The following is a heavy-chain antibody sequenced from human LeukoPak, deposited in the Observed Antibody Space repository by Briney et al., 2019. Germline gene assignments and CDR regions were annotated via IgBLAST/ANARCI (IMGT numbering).Heavy chain of an antibody. CDR3: ARESSGNYYNPLGYMDV. V-gene: IGHV4-4*07. CDR2: IFTSGTT. Sequence: SETLSLTCTVSGGSISIYYWNWIRQPAGKGLEWIGRIFTSGTTNYDPSLKSRVTMSVDTSKNQFSLNLSSVTAADTAVYYCARESSGNYYNPLGYMDVWGKGTTVTVSS. J-gene: IGHJ6*03. D-gene: IGHD3-10*01. CDR1: GGSISIYY.